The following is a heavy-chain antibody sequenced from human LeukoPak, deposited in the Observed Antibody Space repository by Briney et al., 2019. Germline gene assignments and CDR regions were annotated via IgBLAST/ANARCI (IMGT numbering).Heavy chain of an antibody. V-gene: IGHV3-30*18. Sequence: PGGSLRLSCAASGFTFSSYGMHWVRQAPGKGLEWVAVISYDGSNKYYADSVKGRFTISRDNSKNTLYLQMNSLRAEDTAVYYCAKDINLEWLLGIYYYYGMDVWGQGTTVTVSS. CDR2: ISYDGSNK. CDR1: GFTFSSYG. D-gene: IGHD3-3*01. J-gene: IGHJ6*02. CDR3: AKDINLEWLLGIYYYYGMDV.